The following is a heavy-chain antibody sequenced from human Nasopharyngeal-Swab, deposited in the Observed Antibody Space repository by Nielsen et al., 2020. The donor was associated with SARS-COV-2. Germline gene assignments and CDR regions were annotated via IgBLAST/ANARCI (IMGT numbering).Heavy chain of an antibody. CDR1: GFTFSYYW. CDR2: IKQDGSEK. V-gene: IGHV3-7*01. J-gene: IGHJ4*02. CDR3: ARSRIDY. Sequence: GESLKISYAASGFTFSYYWMSWVRQAPGKGLGWVANIKQDGSEKYYVDSVKGRFTISRDNAKNSVYLQMNSLRAEDTAVYYCARSRIDYWGQGTLVTVSS.